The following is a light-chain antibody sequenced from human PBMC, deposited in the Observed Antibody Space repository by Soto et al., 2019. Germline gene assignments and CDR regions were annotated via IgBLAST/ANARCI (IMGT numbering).Light chain of an antibody. V-gene: IGLV2-8*01. CDR1: SSDIGGYNY. J-gene: IGLJ3*02. Sequence: QSALTQPPSASGSLGQSVTISCTGTSSDIGGYNYVSWYQQHPGKAPKVMIYEVNKRPSGVPDRFSGSKSGNTASLTVSGLQAEDEADYYCHSYAGNNNWVFGGGTTLTVL. CDR3: HSYAGNNNWV. CDR2: EVN.